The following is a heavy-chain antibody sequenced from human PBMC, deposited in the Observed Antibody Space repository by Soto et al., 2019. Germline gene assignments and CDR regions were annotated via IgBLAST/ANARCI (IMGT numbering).Heavy chain of an antibody. D-gene: IGHD5-18*01. V-gene: IGHV4-39*01. CDR3: ARQAGYSYGFFDY. CDR1: GGSISSSSYY. J-gene: IGHJ4*02. Sequence: PSETLSLTCTVSGGSISSSSYYWGWIRQPPGKGLEWIGSIYYSGSTYYNPSLKSRVTISVDTSKNQFSLKLSSVTAADAAVYYCARQAGYSYGFFDYWGQGTLVTVSS. CDR2: IYYSGST.